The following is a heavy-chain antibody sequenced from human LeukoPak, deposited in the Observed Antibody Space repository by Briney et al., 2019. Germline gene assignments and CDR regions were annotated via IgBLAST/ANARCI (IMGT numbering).Heavy chain of an antibody. CDR2: IYSGGST. CDR1: GFTFSSNY. CDR3: ARVYSSGWPSDY. V-gene: IGHV3-53*01. J-gene: IGHJ4*02. D-gene: IGHD6-19*01. Sequence: GGSLRLSCAASGFTFSSNYMSWVRQAPGKGLEWVSVIYSGGSTYYSDSVKGRFTLSRDKSKNTLYLQMNSLRAEDTAVYYCARVYSSGWPSDYCGEGTLVTVSS.